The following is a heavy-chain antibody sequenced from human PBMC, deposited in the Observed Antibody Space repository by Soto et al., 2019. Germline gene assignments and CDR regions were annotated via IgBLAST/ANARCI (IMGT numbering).Heavy chain of an antibody. CDR2: IYFTGST. J-gene: IGHJ5*02. Sequence: SETLSLTCTVSGGAGSIGTYYCSCIRQPPGKGLEWIGHIYFTGSTNYNPSLKSRVTMSLDTSRNQFSLKLSSVTAADTAVYYCTRGPPRVQWFDPWGLGTLVTVSS. V-gene: IGHV4-61*01. CDR1: GGAGSIGTYY. CDR3: TRGPPRVQWFDP.